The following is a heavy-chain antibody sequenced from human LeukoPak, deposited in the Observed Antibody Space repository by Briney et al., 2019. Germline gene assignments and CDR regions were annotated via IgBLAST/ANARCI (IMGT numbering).Heavy chain of an antibody. V-gene: IGHV4-39*07. J-gene: IGHJ4*02. CDR3: ARVFDS. CDR1: GGSVSTSDYY. Sequence: NPSETLSLTCTVSGGSVSTSDYYWGWIRQSPVKGLKWIGDVFYTGKTNYNPSLRGRATISIDTSKNQFSLKLTYVTAADSAVYYCARVFDSWGQGTLVTVSS. CDR2: VFYTGKT.